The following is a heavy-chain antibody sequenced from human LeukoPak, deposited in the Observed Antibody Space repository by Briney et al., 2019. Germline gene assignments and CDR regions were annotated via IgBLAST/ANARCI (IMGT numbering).Heavy chain of an antibody. J-gene: IGHJ4*02. Sequence: SETLSLTCAVYGGSFSGYYWSWIRQPPGKGLEWIGEINHSGSTNYNPSLKSRVTISVDTSKNQFSLKLSSVTAADTAVYYCARGSGYSYGPGGYWGQGTLVTVSS. V-gene: IGHV4-34*01. CDR2: INHSGST. CDR3: ARGSGYSYGPGGY. D-gene: IGHD5-18*01. CDR1: GGSFSGYY.